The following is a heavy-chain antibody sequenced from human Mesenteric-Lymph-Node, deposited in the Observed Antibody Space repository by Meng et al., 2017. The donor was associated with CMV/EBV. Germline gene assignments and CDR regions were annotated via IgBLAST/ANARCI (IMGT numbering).Heavy chain of an antibody. CDR3: ARSLRWLYCSTTSCQDFFGY. Sequence: GGSLRLSCAASGFTFDSYAMNWVRQAPGKGLEWVSAISGSGDNTGYADSVKGRFTISRDNSKHTLSLQMDSLRAEDTAIYFCARSLRWLYCSTTSCQDFFGYWGRGTLVTVSS. CDR1: GFTFDSYA. CDR2: ISGSGDNT. J-gene: IGHJ4*02. V-gene: IGHV3-23*01. D-gene: IGHD2-2*01.